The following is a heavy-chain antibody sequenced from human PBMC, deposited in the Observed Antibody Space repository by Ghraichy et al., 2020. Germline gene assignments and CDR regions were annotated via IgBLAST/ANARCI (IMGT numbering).Heavy chain of an antibody. J-gene: IGHJ6*02. V-gene: IGHV3-48*02. Sequence: LSLTCVGSGFSFSSHSMNWVRQSPGKGLEWVSYITASSRTTSYADSVRGRFTISRDNAQNSLYLQMNSLRDEDTAVYYCARGATVVRFFYYNGMDVWGQGTTVTVSS. CDR2: ITASSRTT. CDR1: GFSFSSHS. D-gene: IGHD4-23*01. CDR3: ARGATVVRFFYYNGMDV.